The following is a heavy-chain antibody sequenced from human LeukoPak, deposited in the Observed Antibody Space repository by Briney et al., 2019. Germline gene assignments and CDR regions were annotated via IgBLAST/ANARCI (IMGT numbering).Heavy chain of an antibody. V-gene: IGHV3-33*01. CDR3: ARDRSRAYFDY. Sequence: GRSLRLSCAASGFTFSSYGMHWVRQAPGKGLEWVAVIWYDGSNKYYADSVKGRFTISRDNSKNTLYLQMNSLGAEDTAVYYCARDRSRAYFDYWGQGTLVTVSS. D-gene: IGHD3-10*01. CDR1: GFTFSSYG. J-gene: IGHJ4*02. CDR2: IWYDGSNK.